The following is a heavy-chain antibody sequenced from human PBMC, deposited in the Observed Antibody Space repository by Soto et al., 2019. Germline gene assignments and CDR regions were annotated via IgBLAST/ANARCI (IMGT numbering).Heavy chain of an antibody. CDR2: IIPILGIA. V-gene: IGHV1-69*02. Sequence: QVQLVQSGAAVKKPGSSVKVSCKASGGTFSSYTISWVRQAPGQGLEWMGRIIPILGIANYAQKFQGRVTITADKSTSTAYMELSSLRSEDTAVYYCASLSSVGAADYWGQGTLVTVSS. D-gene: IGHD1-26*01. CDR1: GGTFSSYT. J-gene: IGHJ4*02. CDR3: ASLSSVGAADY.